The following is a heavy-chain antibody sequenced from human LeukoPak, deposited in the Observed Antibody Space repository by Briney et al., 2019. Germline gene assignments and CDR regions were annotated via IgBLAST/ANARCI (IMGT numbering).Heavy chain of an antibody. J-gene: IGHJ4*02. CDR2: TYFRGGT. CDR3: ARGVHYYDSSGYYSGYYFDY. D-gene: IGHD3-22*01. Sequence: SETLSLTCTVSGGSISSSSYYWAGIGRPPGKGWKGMGGTYFRGGTYYNPSLKSRVTISVDTSKNQFSLKLSSVTAADTAVYYCARGVHYYDSSGYYSGYYFDYWGQGTLVTVSS. V-gene: IGHV4-39*01. CDR1: GGSISSSSYY.